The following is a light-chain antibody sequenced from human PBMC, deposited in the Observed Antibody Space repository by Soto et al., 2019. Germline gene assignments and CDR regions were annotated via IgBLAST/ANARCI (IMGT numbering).Light chain of an antibody. J-gene: IGKJ1*01. V-gene: IGKV1-5*03. CDR1: QSISSW. Sequence: DIQMTQSPSTLSASVGDRVTITCRASQSISSWLAWCQQKPGKAPKLLIYKASSLESGLPSRFSGSGSGTEFTLTISSLQPDEFATYYCQQYNSYRTFGQGTKVEIK. CDR2: KAS. CDR3: QQYNSYRT.